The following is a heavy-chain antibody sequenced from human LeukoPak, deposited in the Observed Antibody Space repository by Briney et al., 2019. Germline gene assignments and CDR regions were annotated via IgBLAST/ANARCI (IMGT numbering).Heavy chain of an antibody. V-gene: IGHV3-11*04. J-gene: IGHJ6*03. CDR2: ISSGGSTI. D-gene: IGHD3-3*01. Sequence: GGSLRLSCAASGFTFSDYYMSWIRQAPGKGLEWVAYISSGGSTIYSAASVKGRFTISRDNAKNSLYLQMNSLRAEDTAVYYCARGRFWSGYYTLSGHYYYMDVWGKGTTVTVSS. CDR1: GFTFSDYY. CDR3: ARGRFWSGYYTLSGHYYYMDV.